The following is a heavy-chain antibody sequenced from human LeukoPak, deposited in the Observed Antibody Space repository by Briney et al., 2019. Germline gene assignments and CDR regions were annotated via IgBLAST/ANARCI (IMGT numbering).Heavy chain of an antibody. D-gene: IGHD3-22*01. CDR1: GGSFSGYY. Sequence: SETLCLTCAVYGGSFSGYYWSWIRQPPGKGLEWIGEINHSGSTNYNPSLKSRVTISVDTSKNQFSLKLSSVTAADTAVYYCARVLRLLSNYYDSSGSPDGYYSYMDDWGQGTTVTVSS. CDR2: INHSGST. CDR3: ARVLRLLSNYYDSSGSPDGYYSYMDD. V-gene: IGHV4-34*01. J-gene: IGHJ6*03.